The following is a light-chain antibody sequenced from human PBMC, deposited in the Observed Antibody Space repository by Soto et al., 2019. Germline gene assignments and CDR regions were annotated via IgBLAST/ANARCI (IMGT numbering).Light chain of an antibody. Sequence: IQMANYPSTLSASGGERVAISFRANQSVNIWLAWYQQKPGQAPKLLIQKASTLQNGVPSRFSGGGSGTDFTLTISNLQPADFATYYCQQYHVSSRTFAQGTKVDIK. J-gene: IGKJ1*01. CDR1: QSVNIW. V-gene: IGKV1-5*03. CDR3: QQYHVSSRT. CDR2: KAS.